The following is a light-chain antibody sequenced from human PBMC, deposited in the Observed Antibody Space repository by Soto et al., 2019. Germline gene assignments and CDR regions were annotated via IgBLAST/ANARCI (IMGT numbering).Light chain of an antibody. V-gene: IGKV1-9*01. J-gene: IGKJ5*01. Sequence: DIQLTQSPSFLSASVGDRVTITCRASQGISSYLAWYQQKPGKAPKLLIYAASTLQRGVPSRFSGRGSGTEFSLTVSSLQPEDFATYYCQHLDSYSTFGQWTRLEIK. CDR2: AAS. CDR1: QGISSY. CDR3: QHLDSYST.